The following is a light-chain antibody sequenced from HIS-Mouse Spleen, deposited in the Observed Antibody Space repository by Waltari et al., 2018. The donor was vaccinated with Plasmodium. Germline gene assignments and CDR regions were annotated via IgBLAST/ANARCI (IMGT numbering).Light chain of an antibody. Sequence: QSALNQPPSASGSPGQSVTIPCTGTSRDVGGYNHVSWYQQHPGKAPKLMIYDVSKRPSGVPDRFSGSKSGNTASLTVSGLQAEDEADYYCSSYAGSNNLVFGGGTKLTVL. CDR1: SRDVGGYNH. CDR2: DVS. V-gene: IGLV2-8*01. J-gene: IGLJ2*01. CDR3: SSYAGSNNLV.